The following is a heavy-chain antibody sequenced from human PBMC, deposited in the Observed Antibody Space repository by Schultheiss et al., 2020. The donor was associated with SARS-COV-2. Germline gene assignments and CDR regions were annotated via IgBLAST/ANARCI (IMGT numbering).Heavy chain of an antibody. V-gene: IGHV3-23*01. CDR2: ISGSGGNT. D-gene: IGHD3-3*01. J-gene: IGHJ6*03. CDR1: GFTFSNYA. CDR3: AKTRDSYGFYYYYYMDV. Sequence: GGSLRLSCAASGFTFSNYAMTWVRQAPGKGLEWVSGISGSGGNTYYADSAKGRFTISRDNSKNTLNLQMNSLRGEDTAVYYCAKTRDSYGFYYYYYMDVWGKGTTVTVSS.